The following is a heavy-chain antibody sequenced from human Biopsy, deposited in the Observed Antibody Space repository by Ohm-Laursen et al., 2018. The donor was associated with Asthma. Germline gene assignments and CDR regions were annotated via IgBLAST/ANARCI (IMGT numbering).Heavy chain of an antibody. Sequence: VKISCKSSGGTFSSYAISWVRQAPGQGLEWMGGIIPIFGIANYAQKFQGRVTITADKSTSTAYMELSSLRSEDTAVYYCARGGSYSSRRYYFDYWGQGTLVTVSS. D-gene: IGHD1-26*01. CDR2: IIPIFGIA. V-gene: IGHV1-69*10. J-gene: IGHJ4*02. CDR3: ARGGSYSSRRYYFDY. CDR1: GGTFSSYA.